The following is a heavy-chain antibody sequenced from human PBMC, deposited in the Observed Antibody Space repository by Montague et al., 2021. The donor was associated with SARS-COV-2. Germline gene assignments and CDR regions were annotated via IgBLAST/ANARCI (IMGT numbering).Heavy chain of an antibody. V-gene: IGHV4-39*01. Sequence: SETLSLTCTVSGGSISSSSYYWAWIRQPPGKGLEWIGSIYHSGSTFYNPSLKSRVSMSVDTSKDQFSLKPSPVTAADTAMYYCARVKWELSVGNVFDIWGQGTMVTVSS. D-gene: IGHD1-26*01. CDR2: IYHSGST. CDR3: ARVKWELSVGNVFDI. CDR1: GGSISSSSYY. J-gene: IGHJ3*02.